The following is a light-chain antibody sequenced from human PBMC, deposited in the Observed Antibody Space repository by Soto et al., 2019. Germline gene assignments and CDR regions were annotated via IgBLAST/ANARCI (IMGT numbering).Light chain of an antibody. V-gene: IGKV2-28*01. Sequence: DIVMTQSPLSLPVTPGEPASISCRSSQSLLHSNGYNYLDWYLQKPGQSPQLLIYLGSNRASGVPDRFSGSGSGTDFILKISRVEAEDVGVYYCMQALQNPITFGQGTRLEI. CDR3: MQALQNPIT. CDR2: LGS. J-gene: IGKJ5*01. CDR1: QSLLHSNGYNY.